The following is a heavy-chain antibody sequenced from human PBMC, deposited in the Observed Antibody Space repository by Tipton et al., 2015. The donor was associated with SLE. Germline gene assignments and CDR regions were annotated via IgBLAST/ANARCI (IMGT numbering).Heavy chain of an antibody. Sequence: TLSLTCTVSGGSISSHYWSWIRQPPGKGLEWIGYIYYSGSTNYNPSLKSRVTISVDTSKNQFSLKLSSVTAADTAVYYCARSHKSAAAGSLSAWGQGTLVTVSS. CDR2: IYYSGST. D-gene: IGHD6-13*01. J-gene: IGHJ5*02. CDR1: GGSISSHY. V-gene: IGHV4-59*11. CDR3: ARSHKSAAAGSLSA.